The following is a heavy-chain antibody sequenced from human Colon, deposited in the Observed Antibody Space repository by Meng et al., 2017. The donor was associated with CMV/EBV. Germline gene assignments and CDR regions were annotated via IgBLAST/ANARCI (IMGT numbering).Heavy chain of an antibody. CDR2: IYYTGND. CDR3: ARMALHWYFDL. V-gene: IGHV4-39*07. CDR1: GDSISGRSYS. D-gene: IGHD5-24*01. J-gene: IGHJ2*01. Sequence: QPQEPGPGLVQPSAPLSLTCTVSGDSISGRSYSWGRIRQPPGKGLEWIASIYYTGNDYHNPSLKSRVTISIDTSNNQFSLRLTSVTAADTAVYYCARMALHWYFDLWGRGTLVTVSS.